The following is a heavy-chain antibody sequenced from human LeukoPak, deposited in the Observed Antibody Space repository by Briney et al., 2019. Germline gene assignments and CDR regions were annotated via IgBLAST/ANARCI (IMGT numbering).Heavy chain of an antibody. CDR3: ARESGGWFDP. D-gene: IGHD1-26*01. CDR1: GGSISNYY. V-gene: IGHV4-59*01. CDR2: IYYSGST. J-gene: IGHJ5*02. Sequence: TSETLSLTCTVSGGSISNYYWSWIRQPPGKGLEWIRYIYYSGSTNYHPSLKSRVTMSVDTSNNQFSLKLSSVTAADTAVYYCARESGGWFDPWGKGTLVTVSS.